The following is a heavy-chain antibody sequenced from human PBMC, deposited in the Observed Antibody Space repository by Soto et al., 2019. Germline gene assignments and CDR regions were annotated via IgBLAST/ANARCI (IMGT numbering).Heavy chain of an antibody. D-gene: IGHD6-19*01. Sequence: QVQLVQSGAEVKKPGSSVKVSCKASGGTFSSYAISWVRQAPGQGLEWMGGIIPIFGTANYAQKFQGRVTITADESTSTAYMELSSLRSEDTAVYYCVRTDRGSGWSTTDYYFDYWGQGTLVTVSS. CDR3: VRTDRGSGWSTTDYYFDY. J-gene: IGHJ4*02. CDR2: IIPIFGTA. CDR1: GGTFSSYA. V-gene: IGHV1-69*01.